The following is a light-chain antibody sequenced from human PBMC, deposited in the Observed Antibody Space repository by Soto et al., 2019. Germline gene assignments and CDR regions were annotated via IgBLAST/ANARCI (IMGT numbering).Light chain of an antibody. V-gene: IGKV1-5*01. CDR1: QTISSW. CDR2: HAS. Sequence: DIQMTQSPSTLSASVGHRVTITXRASQTISSWLAWYQQKPGKAPKXXIYHASSLESGVPSRFSGSGSGTEFTLTITSLQPDDFATYYCQQYNSYPWTFGQGTKVDIK. CDR3: QQYNSYPWT. J-gene: IGKJ1*01.